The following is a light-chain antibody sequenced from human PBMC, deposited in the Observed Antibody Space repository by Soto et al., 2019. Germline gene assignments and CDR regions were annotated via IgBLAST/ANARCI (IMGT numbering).Light chain of an antibody. CDR3: SAWADSLSAYV. CDR1: SSNIGSDF. Sequence: QSALTQPPSASGTPGQRVTISCSGSSSNIGSDFVYWYQQLPGTAPKLLIYHNYQRPSGVPDRFSGSTSGTSGSLAISDRRYEEEAAYYCSAWADSLSAYVFGAGTKVTVL. V-gene: IGLV1-47*01. J-gene: IGLJ1*01. CDR2: HNY.